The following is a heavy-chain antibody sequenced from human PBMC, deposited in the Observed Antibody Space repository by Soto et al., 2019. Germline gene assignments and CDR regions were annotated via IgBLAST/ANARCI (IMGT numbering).Heavy chain of an antibody. CDR1: GYTFTSYG. J-gene: IGHJ4*02. CDR2: ISAYNGNT. D-gene: IGHD5-12*01. Sequence: QVQLVQSGAEVKKPVASVKVSCKASGYTFTSYGISWVRQAPGQGLEWMGWISAYNGNTNYAQKLQGRVTMTTDTYTRTAYMELRRLRSDETAVYYCVRVSQDIVATNFDYWGKGTLVTVSS. CDR3: VRVSQDIVATNFDY. V-gene: IGHV1-18*01.